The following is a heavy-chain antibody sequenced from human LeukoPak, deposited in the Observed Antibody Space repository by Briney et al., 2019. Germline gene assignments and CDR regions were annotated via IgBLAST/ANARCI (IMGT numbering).Heavy chain of an antibody. CDR1: GDSISSYY. D-gene: IGHD3-22*01. V-gene: IGHV4-59*12. CDR2: IYYSGST. CDR3: ARVGYDSSGLDP. Sequence: PSETLSLTCTVSGDSISSYYWSWIRQPPGKGLEWIGYIYYSGSTNYNPSLKSRVTMSVDTSKNQFSLKLSSVTAADTAVYYCARVGYDSSGLDPWGQGTLVTVSS. J-gene: IGHJ5*02.